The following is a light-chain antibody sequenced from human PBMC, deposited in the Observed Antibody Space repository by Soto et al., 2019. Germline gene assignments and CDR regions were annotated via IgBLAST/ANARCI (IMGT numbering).Light chain of an antibody. CDR3: KKYNSAPQT. CDR1: QGISNY. Sequence: IQMSKSLSSLSTSVGDRVTIPCRAPQGISNYLAEYQQKRGKVPKLLIYAASTLQSGGTSWFSCSGSGTDFTHTISTLQSEDVGTYYCKKYNSAPQTFGQGTKVDIK. CDR2: AAS. V-gene: IGKV1-27*01. J-gene: IGKJ1*01.